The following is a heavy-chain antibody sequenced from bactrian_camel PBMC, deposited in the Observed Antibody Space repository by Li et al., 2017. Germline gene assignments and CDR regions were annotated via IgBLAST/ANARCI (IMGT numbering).Heavy chain of an antibody. D-gene: IGHD8*01. CDR1: GFTFSYYY. J-gene: IGHJ4*01. CDR2: ISWSGSST. V-gene: IGHV3S40*01. Sequence: VQLVESGGGLVQPGGSLRLSCAASGFTFSYYYMSWVRQAPGKGLEWVSAISWSGSSTQYADSVKGRFTISQDKAKNTVYLEMHNLHPEDTAMYYCAADRLRCLTPKWDGEYEYWAQGTQVTVS. CDR3: AADRLRCLTPKWDGEYEY.